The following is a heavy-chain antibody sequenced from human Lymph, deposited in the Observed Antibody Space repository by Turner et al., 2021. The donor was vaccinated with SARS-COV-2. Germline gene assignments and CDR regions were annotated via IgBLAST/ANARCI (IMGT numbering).Heavy chain of an antibody. J-gene: IGHJ4*02. CDR2: ISGDGGST. CDR3: AKEGLSGRRLQFVPYFAY. CDR1: GFTFDDYA. Sequence: EVQLEESGGGVVQPVGSLRVTCAASGFTFDDYAMHRVRQAPGKGLEWVSLISGDGGSTYYADSVKGRFTISRDDSKNSLYLQINSLRTEDTALYYCAKEGLSGRRLQFVPYFAYWGQGTLVSVSS. V-gene: IGHV3-43*02. D-gene: IGHD5-12*01.